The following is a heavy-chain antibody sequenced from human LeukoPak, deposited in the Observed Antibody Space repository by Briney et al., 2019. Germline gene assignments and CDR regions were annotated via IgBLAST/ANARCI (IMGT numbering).Heavy chain of an antibody. J-gene: IGHJ3*02. D-gene: IGHD3-3*02. CDR3: ARSSIRPSIDAFDM. CDR1: SSYA. CDR2: TYYRSKWYN. Sequence: SSYAISWVRQAPGQGLEWMGRTYYRSKWYNDYALSVKSRISINPDTSKNQFSLQLNSVTPEDRAVYYCARSSIRPSIDAFDMWGQGTMVTVSS. V-gene: IGHV6-1*01.